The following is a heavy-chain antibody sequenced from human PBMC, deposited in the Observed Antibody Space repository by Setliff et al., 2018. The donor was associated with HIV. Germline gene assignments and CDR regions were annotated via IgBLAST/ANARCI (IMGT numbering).Heavy chain of an antibody. J-gene: IGHJ4*02. V-gene: IGHV3-30*02. Sequence: GGSLRLSCAASGFTFSSYGMHWVRQAPGKGLEWVASIRSDGSNTDYADSVTGRFTISRDDSKNTLYLQMNSLRAEDTAVYYCAKDKGQKCVDYWGQGTLVTVSS. CDR3: AKDKGQKCVDY. CDR2: IRSDGSNT. CDR1: GFTFSSYG.